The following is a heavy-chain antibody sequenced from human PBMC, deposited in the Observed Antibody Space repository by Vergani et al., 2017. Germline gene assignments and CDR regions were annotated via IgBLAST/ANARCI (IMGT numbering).Heavy chain of an antibody. CDR1: GYTFTSYY. J-gene: IGHJ4*02. CDR3: ARTYYDSSGYYYYFDY. V-gene: IGHV1-46*01. Sequence: QVQLVQSGAEVKKPGASVKVSCKASGYTFTSYYMHWVRQAPGQGLEWMGIINPSGGSTSYAQKFQGRVTMTRDTSTSTVYMELSSLRSEDTAVYYCARTYYDSSGYYYYFDYWGQGTLVTVSS. D-gene: IGHD3-22*01. CDR2: INPSGGST.